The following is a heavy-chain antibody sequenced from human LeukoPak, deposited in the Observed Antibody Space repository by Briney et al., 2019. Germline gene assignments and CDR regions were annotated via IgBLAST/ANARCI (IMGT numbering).Heavy chain of an antibody. V-gene: IGHV4-34*01. J-gene: IGHJ3*02. CDR2: INHSGST. Sequence: PSETLSLTCAVYGGSFSGYYWSWIRQPPGKGLEWIGEINHSGSTNYNPSLKSRVTISVDTSKNQFSLKLSSVTAADTAVYYCASMCSSTSCYTGDAFDIWGQGTMVTVSS. CDR1: GGSFSGYY. D-gene: IGHD2-2*02. CDR3: ASMCSSTSCYTGDAFDI.